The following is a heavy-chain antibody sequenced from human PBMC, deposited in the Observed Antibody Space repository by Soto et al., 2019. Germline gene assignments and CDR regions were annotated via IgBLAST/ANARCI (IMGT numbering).Heavy chain of an antibody. CDR2: INPSGGDT. D-gene: IGHD5-12*01. Sequence: ASVKVSCKASGYTFTSYYMNWVRQAPGQGLEWLGIINPSGGDTNYAQTFQGRVTMTTDTSTSTVHMEVRSLRSDDTAVYYCAREGVAPYYYYGMDVWGQGTPVTVSS. CDR1: GYTFTSYY. J-gene: IGHJ6*02. CDR3: AREGVAPYYYYGMDV. V-gene: IGHV1-46*01.